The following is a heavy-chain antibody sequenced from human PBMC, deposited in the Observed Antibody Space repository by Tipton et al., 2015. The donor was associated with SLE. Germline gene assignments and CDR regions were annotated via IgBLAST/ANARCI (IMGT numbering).Heavy chain of an antibody. J-gene: IGHJ6*02. CDR3: ARDLASYYGVDV. CDR1: GDSISFYY. D-gene: IGHD3-3*02. V-gene: IGHV4-59*01. CDR2: VHHSVST. Sequence: TLSLTCPVSGDSISFYYWTWIRQPPGKGLEWIGHVHHSVSTNYNPSLRSRITISVDTSKNQFSLKLNSVTAADTAVYYCARDLASYYGVDVWGQGTTVTVSS.